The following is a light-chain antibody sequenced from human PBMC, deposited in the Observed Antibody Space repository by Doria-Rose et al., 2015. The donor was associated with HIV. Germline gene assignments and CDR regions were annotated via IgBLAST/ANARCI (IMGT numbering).Light chain of an antibody. CDR3: QQYNSYSPWT. CDR2: KAS. Sequence: DIRLTQSPSTLSASVGDSVTITCRASQSITRWLAWYRQKPGKAPKLLIYKASLLESGVPSRFSGSGSGTEFTLTISSLQPDDFATYYCQQYNSYSPWTFGPGTKLEIK. V-gene: IGKV1-5*03. J-gene: IGKJ2*02. CDR1: QSITRW.